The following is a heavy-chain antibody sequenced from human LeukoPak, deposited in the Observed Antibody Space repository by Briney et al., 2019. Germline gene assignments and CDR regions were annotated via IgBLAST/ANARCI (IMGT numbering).Heavy chain of an antibody. D-gene: IGHD6-19*01. J-gene: IGHJ4*02. CDR1: GYTFTSYY. V-gene: IGHV1-2*02. CDR2: INPNSGFA. CDR3: ARGQQWLEAFDY. Sequence: ASVKVSCKASGYTFTSYYIHWVRQVPGQGLQWMGWINPNSGFAHYPQNFQGRLTMTRDTSISTVYMELSRLRSDDTAVYYCARGQQWLEAFDYWGLGTLVTVSS.